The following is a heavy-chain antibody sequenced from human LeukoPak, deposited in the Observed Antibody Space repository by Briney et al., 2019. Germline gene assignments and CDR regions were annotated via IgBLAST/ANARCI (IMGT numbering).Heavy chain of an antibody. D-gene: IGHD6-13*01. Sequence: GASVTVSCRASGYTFTSYGISWVRQAPGQGLEWMGWISAYNGNTNYAQKLQGRVTMTTDTYTSTAYMELRSLRSDDTAVYYCARDIPSIAAAGMNDYWGQGTLVTVSS. J-gene: IGHJ4*02. CDR3: ARDIPSIAAAGMNDY. CDR1: GYTFTSYG. V-gene: IGHV1-18*01. CDR2: ISAYNGNT.